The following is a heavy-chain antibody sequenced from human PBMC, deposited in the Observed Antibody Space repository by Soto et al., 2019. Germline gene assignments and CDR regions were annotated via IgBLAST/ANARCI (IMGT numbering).Heavy chain of an antibody. CDR3: AREIDCPGSAPFDH. V-gene: IGHV4-59*01. D-gene: IGHD2-8*02. CDR2: IYYSGST. CDR1: GGSLSGNF. J-gene: IGHJ4*02. Sequence: PSEPLSLTCTASGGSLSGNFWSLIRQPPGKGLEWIGYIYYSGSTNYTPSLKSRVTMSVDTSKNQISLKLRSVTAADTAVYYCAREIDCPGSAPFDHWGPGTGGTVAS.